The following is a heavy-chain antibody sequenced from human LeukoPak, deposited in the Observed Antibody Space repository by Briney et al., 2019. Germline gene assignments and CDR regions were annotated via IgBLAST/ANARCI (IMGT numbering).Heavy chain of an antibody. CDR1: GYTFTSYY. CDR2: INPNSGGT. V-gene: IGHV1-2*02. CDR3: ARVVVGAKRFLSLYYYYYMDV. Sequence: ASVKVSCKASGYTFTSYYMHWVRQAPGQGLEWMGWINPNSGGTNYAQKFQGRVTMTRDTSISTAYMELSRLRSDDTAVYYCARVVVGAKRFLSLYYYYYMDVWGKGTTVTVSS. J-gene: IGHJ6*03. D-gene: IGHD1-26*01.